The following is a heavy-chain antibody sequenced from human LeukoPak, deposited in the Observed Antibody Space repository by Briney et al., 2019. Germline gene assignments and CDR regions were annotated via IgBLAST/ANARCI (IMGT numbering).Heavy chain of an antibody. CDR3: ARVYFWSPLISPYPSYGMDV. D-gene: IGHD3-3*01. V-gene: IGHV4-30-4*08. Sequence: PSQTLSLTCTVSGGSISSGGYYWSWIRQHPGKGLEWIGYIYYSGSTYYDPSLKSRVTISVDTSKNQFSLKLSSVTAADTAVYYCARVYFWSPLISPYPSYGMDVWGQGTTVTVSS. CDR1: GGSISSGGYY. J-gene: IGHJ6*02. CDR2: IYYSGST.